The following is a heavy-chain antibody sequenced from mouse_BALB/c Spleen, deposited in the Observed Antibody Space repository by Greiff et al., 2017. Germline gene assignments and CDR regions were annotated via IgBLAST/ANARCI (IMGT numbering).Heavy chain of an antibody. CDR3: ARYGDDYYPSWFAY. J-gene: IGHJ3*01. CDR1: GFTFSSYG. D-gene: IGHD2-3*01. Sequence: EVQGVESGGGLVQPGGSLKLSCAVSGFTFSSYGMSWVRQTPDKRLELVATINSNGGSTYYPDSVKGRCTISRDNAKNTLYLQMSSLKSEDTAMYYCARYGDDYYPSWFAYWGQGTLVTVSA. CDR2: INSNGGST. V-gene: IGHV5-6-3*01.